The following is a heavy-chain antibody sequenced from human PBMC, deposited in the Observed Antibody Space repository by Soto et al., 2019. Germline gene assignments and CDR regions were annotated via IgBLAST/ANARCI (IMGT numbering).Heavy chain of an antibody. D-gene: IGHD3-22*01. Sequence: GGSLRLSCAASGFTFSSYAMHWVRQAPGKGLEWVAVISYDGSNKYYADSVKGRFTISRDNSKNTLYLQMNSLRAEDTAVYYCARARTEYYYDSSGYHWAFDIWGQGTMVTVSS. CDR3: ARARTEYYYDSSGYHWAFDI. CDR1: GFTFSSYA. V-gene: IGHV3-30-3*01. J-gene: IGHJ3*02. CDR2: ISYDGSNK.